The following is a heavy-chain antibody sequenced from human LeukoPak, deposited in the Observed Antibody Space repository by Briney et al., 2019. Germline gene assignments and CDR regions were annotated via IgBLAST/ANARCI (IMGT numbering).Heavy chain of an antibody. CDR3: SRGGFFYAGLFSGGDAFGN. V-gene: IGHV4-4*07. D-gene: IGHD3-16*01. CDR1: GGSINNYY. J-gene: IGHJ3*02. Sequence: SETLSLTCTVSGGSINNYYWSWIRQPAGKGLEWIGRIYTRGSTNYNPSLKSRVTMSVDTSKNQFSLKLSSVTAADTAVYYCSRGGFFYAGLFSGGDAFGNWGQGTMVSVSS. CDR2: IYTRGST.